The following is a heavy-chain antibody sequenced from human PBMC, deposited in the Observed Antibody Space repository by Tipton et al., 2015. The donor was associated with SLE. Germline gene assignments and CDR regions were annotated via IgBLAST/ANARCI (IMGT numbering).Heavy chain of an antibody. J-gene: IGHJ5*02. D-gene: IGHD4-11*01. V-gene: IGHV4-59*01. CDR3: ARGEDDYHSKGGWMDP. CDR1: GGSFTTYY. Sequence: TLSLTCTVSGGSFTTYYWSWIRQPPGKGLEWIGHIYYIGTTSYNPSLESRVPISIDTSKNQFSLKLRSVTAADTAVYYCARGEDDYHSKGGWMDPWGQGSLVTVSS. CDR2: IYYIGTT.